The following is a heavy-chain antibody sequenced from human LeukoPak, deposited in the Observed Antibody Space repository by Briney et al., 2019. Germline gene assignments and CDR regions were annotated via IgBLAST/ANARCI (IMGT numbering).Heavy chain of an antibody. CDR2: IDWDDDK. CDR3: ARLIAAAGPNHNWFDP. CDR1: GFSLSTSGMC. J-gene: IGHJ5*02. D-gene: IGHD6-13*01. V-gene: IGHV2-70*11. Sequence: SGPALVKPTQTLTLTCTFSGFSLSTSGMCVSWIRQPPGKALEWLARIDWDDDKYYSTSLKTRLTISKDTSKNQVVLAMTNMDPVDTATYYCARLIAAAGPNHNWFDPWGQGTLVTVSS.